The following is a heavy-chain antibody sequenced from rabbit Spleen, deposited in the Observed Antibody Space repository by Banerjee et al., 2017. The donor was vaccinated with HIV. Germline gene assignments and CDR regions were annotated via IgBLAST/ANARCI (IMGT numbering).Heavy chain of an antibody. CDR3: ARDLTGVIGWNFGW. D-gene: IGHD1-1*01. Sequence: QSLEESGGDLVKPGASLTLTCKASGLDFSTNAMCWVRQAPGKGLEWIACIYAASGDTTDYASWAKGRFTVSKTSSTTVTLQMTSLTAADTATYFCARDLTGVIGWNFGWWGPGTLVTVS. CDR1: GLDFSTNA. CDR2: IYAASGDTT. J-gene: IGHJ4*01. V-gene: IGHV1S40*01.